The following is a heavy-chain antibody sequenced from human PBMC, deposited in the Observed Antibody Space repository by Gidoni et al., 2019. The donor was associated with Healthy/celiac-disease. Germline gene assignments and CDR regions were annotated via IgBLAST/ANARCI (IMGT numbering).Heavy chain of an antibody. CDR3: TTEESKLTGGVWFGEDPEKNWFDP. Sequence: EVQLVESGGGLVKPGGSLRLSCAASGFPFSNAWQSWVRQAPGKGLGWVGRIKSKTDGGTTDYAAPVKGRFTISRDDSKNTLYLQMNSLKTEDTAVYYCTTEESKLTGGVWFGEDPEKNWFDPWGQGTLVTVSS. CDR1: GFPFSNAW. CDR2: IKSKTDGGTT. D-gene: IGHD3-10*01. V-gene: IGHV3-15*01. J-gene: IGHJ5*02.